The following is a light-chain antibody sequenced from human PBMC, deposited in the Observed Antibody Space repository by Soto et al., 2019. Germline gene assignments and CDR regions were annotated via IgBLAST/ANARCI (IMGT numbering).Light chain of an antibody. V-gene: IGKV1-5*01. J-gene: IGKJ1*01. CDR2: GAS. CDR3: QHHNSYSQT. Sequence: DIQLTQSPPTLSASVGDRVTITCRASQSIRYYLAWYQQLPGKAPKLLIYGASSLQSGVPSRFSGSGFGTEFSLTISSLQPDDFATYFCQHHNSYSQTFGQGTKWIS. CDR1: QSIRYY.